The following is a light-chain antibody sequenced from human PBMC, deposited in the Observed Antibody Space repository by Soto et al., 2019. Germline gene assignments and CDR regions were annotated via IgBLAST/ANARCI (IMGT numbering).Light chain of an antibody. CDR1: QSVSTN. CDR2: GAS. V-gene: IGKV3-15*01. J-gene: IGKJ4*01. Sequence: EIVMTQSPATMSVSPGERATLSCRASQSVSTNLAWYQQKPGQAPRLLIFGASNRATAIPARFTGSGSGTEFTLTISSLQSEDFAVYYCQQYNTWPPLTFGGGTKVAIK. CDR3: QQYNTWPPLT.